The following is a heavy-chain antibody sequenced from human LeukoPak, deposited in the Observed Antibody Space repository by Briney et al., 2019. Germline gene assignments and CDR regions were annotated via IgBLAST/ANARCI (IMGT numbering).Heavy chain of an antibody. CDR1: GFTFTNYA. CDR2: ISAGGDII. J-gene: IGHJ4*02. Sequence: GGSLRLSCTASGFTFTNYAMSWVRQAPGKGLEWVSDISAGGDIINYAVSVMGRFTISRDNSENTMYLQMNSLRAEDTAVYYCAKDRGTAAGPEDWGQGTLITVSS. CDR3: AKDRGTAAGPED. D-gene: IGHD6-13*01. V-gene: IGHV3-23*01.